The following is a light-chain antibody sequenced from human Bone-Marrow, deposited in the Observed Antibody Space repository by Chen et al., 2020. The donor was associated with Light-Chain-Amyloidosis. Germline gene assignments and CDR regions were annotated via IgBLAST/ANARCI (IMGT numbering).Light chain of an antibody. CDR3: QVWDRSSDRPV. Sequence: YVLTQPSSVSVAPGQTATIACGGNNIGSTSVHWYQQTPGQAPLLLVYDDSARPSGIPERLSGSNSGNTATLTISRVEAGDEADYYCQVWDRSSDRPVFGGGTKLTVL. V-gene: IGLV3-21*02. CDR2: DDS. CDR1: NIGSTS. J-gene: IGLJ3*02.